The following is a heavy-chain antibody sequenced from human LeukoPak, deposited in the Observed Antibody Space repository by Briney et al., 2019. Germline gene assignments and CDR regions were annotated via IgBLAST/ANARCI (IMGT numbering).Heavy chain of an antibody. Sequence: PGGSLRLSCTASGFTFSNYATSWVRQAPGKGLEWVSTINTGGGTYYAASVKGRFTLSRENSNNTLYLQMNSLRAEDTAVYYCARDLHEYYFDYWGQGTLVTVSS. V-gene: IGHV3-23*01. CDR1: GFTFSNYA. CDR2: INTGGGT. J-gene: IGHJ4*02. CDR3: ARDLHEYYFDY.